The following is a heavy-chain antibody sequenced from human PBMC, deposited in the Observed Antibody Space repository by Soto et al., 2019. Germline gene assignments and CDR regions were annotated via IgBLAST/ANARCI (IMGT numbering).Heavy chain of an antibody. Sequence: QVQVVESGGGVVQPGTSLRLSCAASGFTFNNYGMHWVRQAPGKGLEWVAVIWYDASHKYYADSVKGRFTISRDNSKNTLYLQMSSLRGEDTAVYYCARDITFGGTIGSAFDSWGQGTLVTVSS. CDR3: ARDITFGGTIGSAFDS. CDR1: GFTFNNYG. CDR2: IWYDASHK. V-gene: IGHV3-33*01. D-gene: IGHD3-16*01. J-gene: IGHJ4*02.